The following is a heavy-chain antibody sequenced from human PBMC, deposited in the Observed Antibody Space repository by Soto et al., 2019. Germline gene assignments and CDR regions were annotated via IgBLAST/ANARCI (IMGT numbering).Heavy chain of an antibody. CDR2: ISYDGSNK. J-gene: IGHJ4*02. D-gene: IGHD4-17*01. CDR3: AKDPSTVTTSDDY. Sequence: QVQLVESGGGVVQPGRSLRLSCAASGFTFSSYGMHWVRQAPGKGLEWVVVISYDGSNKYYADSVKGRFTISRDNSKNTLYLQMNSLRAEDTAVYYCAKDPSTVTTSDDYWGQGTLVTVSS. V-gene: IGHV3-30*18. CDR1: GFTFSSYG.